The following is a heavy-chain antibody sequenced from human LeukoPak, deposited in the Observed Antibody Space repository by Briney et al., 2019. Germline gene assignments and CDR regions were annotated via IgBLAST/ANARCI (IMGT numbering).Heavy chain of an antibody. V-gene: IGHV1-69*01. CDR2: IIPIFGTA. CDR3: PRDDLRSTSCYPSRYYYMDV. CDR1: GGTFSNYV. Sequence: GSSVKVSCKASGGTFSNYVISWVRQAPGQGLEWMGGIIPIFGTADYAQKFQGRVTITADESTSTAYMELSSLRSEDTAVYYGPRDDLRSTSCYPSRYYYMDVGGKGTTVTVSS. D-gene: IGHD2-2*01. J-gene: IGHJ6*03.